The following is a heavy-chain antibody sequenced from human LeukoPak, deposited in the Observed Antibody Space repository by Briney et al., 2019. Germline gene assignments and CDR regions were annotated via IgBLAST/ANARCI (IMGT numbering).Heavy chain of an antibody. CDR3: ASSGWYGDYFDY. Sequence: PSETLSLTCAVSGYSISSGYYWGWIRQPPGKGLEWIGSIYHSGSTYYNPSLKSRVTISVDTSKNQFSLKLSSVTAAATAVYYCASSGWYGDYFDYWGRGTLVTVSS. CDR2: IYHSGST. J-gene: IGHJ4*02. D-gene: IGHD6-19*01. V-gene: IGHV4-38-2*01. CDR1: GYSISSGYY.